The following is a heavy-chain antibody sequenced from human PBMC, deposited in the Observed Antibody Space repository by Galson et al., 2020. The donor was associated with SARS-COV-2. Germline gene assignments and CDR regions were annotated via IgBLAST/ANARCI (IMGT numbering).Heavy chain of an antibody. CDR1: GGSISSSSYY. D-gene: IGHD3-16*01. J-gene: IGHJ6*02. V-gene: IGHV4-39*07. CDR2: IYYSGST. CDR3: AGEAFQAVNYYYYGMDG. Sequence: SETLSLTCTVSGGSISSSSYYWGWIRQPPGKGLEWIGSIYYSGSTYYNPSLKSRVTISVDTSKNQFSLKLSSVTAADTAGYYCAGEAFQAVNYYYYGMDGWGQGTTVTVSS.